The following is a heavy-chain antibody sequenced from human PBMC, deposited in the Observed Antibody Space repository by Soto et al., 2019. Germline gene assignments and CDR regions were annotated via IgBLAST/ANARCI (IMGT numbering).Heavy chain of an antibody. CDR3: ARGGYDTSGQTFIGWGHDC. V-gene: IGHV4-30-4*01. Sequence: HVQLQESGPGPVTPSQTLSLSCTVSGVSITSGSYYWTWVRQSPGKGLEWIGYRYYSGNTYYNPSLNGRATISVDTSNNQFSLKWTSVTAADTAVYYCARGGYDTSGQTFIGWGHDCLGEGTLVTVAS. D-gene: IGHD3-22*01. J-gene: IGHJ4*02. CDR1: GVSITSGSYY. CDR2: RYYSGNT.